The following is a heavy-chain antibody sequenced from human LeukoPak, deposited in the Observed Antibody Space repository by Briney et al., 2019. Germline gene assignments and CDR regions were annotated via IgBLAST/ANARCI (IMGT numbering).Heavy chain of an antibody. Sequence: GGSLRLSCAASGFTVSSNYMSWVRQAPGKGLEWVSVIYSGSNTDYADSVKGRFTISRDNSKNTLYLQMNSLRAEDTAVYYCARDRVGGGYRNFDYWGQGTLVTVSS. CDR2: IYSGSNT. D-gene: IGHD3-16*02. J-gene: IGHJ4*02. CDR3: ARDRVGGGYRNFDY. CDR1: GFTVSSNY. V-gene: IGHV3-53*01.